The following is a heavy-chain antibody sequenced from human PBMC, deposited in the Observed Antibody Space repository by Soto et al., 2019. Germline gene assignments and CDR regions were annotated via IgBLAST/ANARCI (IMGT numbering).Heavy chain of an antibody. V-gene: IGHV1-46*01. Sequence: ASVKVSCKASGYTFTSYCMHWVRQAPGQGLEWMGIINPSSGSTSYSQKFQGRVIITRDTSTSTVYMELSSLRSEDTAVYYCAWKGYYDFSGYNYLELWGPGTLVTVSS. CDR1: GYTFTSYC. CDR2: INPSSGST. CDR3: AWKGYYDFSGYNYLEL. D-gene: IGHD3-22*01. J-gene: IGHJ4*02.